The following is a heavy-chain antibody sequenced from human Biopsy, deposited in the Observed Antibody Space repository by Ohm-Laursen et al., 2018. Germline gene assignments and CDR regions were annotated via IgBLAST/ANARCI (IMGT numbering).Heavy chain of an antibody. V-gene: IGHV4-59*01. J-gene: IGHJ3*01. CDR3: ARDSGGMATILDAFDL. CDR1: GGDINNYY. Sequence: TLSLTCNVSGGDINNYYWSWIRQPAGKGLEWIGYIYFTGSTNYNPSLKSRVTISVDTSKNQFSLRLSSVTAADTAVYYCARDSGGMATILDAFDLWGQGTMVTVSP. D-gene: IGHD5-24*01. CDR2: IYFTGST.